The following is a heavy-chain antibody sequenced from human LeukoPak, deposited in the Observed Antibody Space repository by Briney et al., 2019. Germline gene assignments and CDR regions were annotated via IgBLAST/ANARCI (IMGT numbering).Heavy chain of an antibody. D-gene: IGHD3-16*02. Sequence: PGGSLRLSCAASGFTLSSYAMSWVRQGPGKGLEWVSAISVSGNTYHADSVKGRFTISRDSSKNTLYLQMNSLRAEDTAVYYCAAQKRGTSRPYYFDYWGQGTLLTVSS. CDR1: GFTLSSYA. CDR3: AAQKRGTSRPYYFDY. V-gene: IGHV3-23*01. CDR2: ISVSGNT. J-gene: IGHJ4*02.